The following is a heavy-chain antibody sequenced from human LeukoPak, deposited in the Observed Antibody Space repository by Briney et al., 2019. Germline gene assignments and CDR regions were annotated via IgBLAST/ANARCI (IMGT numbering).Heavy chain of an antibody. J-gene: IGHJ6*02. CDR2: VSAYNGNT. Sequence: GASGKVSCNASGYTFTIYGISWGRQAPGQGLEWMGWVSAYNGNTNYAQNLQGRVTMTPDTSTSTAYMELRSLRSDATAVYYCAREGGGYYYGMDVWGQGTTVTVSS. CDR1: GYTFTIYG. D-gene: IGHD2-15*01. CDR3: AREGGGYYYGMDV. V-gene: IGHV1-18*01.